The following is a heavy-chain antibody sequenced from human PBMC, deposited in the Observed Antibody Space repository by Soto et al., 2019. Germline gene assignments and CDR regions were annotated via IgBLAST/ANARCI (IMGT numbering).Heavy chain of an antibody. Sequence: LGCAACGLTFYSYAMHGVRQDPGKGLEWVAVISYDGSNKYYADSVKGRFTISRDNSKNTLYLQMNSLRAEDTAVYYCARDKYYYDSSGYRMDVCGQGTAVTVSS. V-gene: IGHV3-30-3*01. CDR1: GLTFYSYA. CDR2: ISYDGSNK. D-gene: IGHD3-22*01. J-gene: IGHJ6*02. CDR3: ARDKYYYDSSGYRMDV.